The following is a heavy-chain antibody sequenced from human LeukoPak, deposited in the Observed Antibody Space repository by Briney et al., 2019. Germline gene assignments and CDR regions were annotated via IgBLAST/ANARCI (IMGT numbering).Heavy chain of an antibody. CDR3: ARGIGDY. CDR2: ISYDGSNK. CDR1: GFTFSNYG. V-gene: IGHV3-30*03. D-gene: IGHD1-26*01. Sequence: GGSLRLSCAASGFTFSNYGMHWVRQAPGKGLEWVAVISYDGSNKYYADSVKGRFTISRDNSKNTLYLQMNSLRAEDTAVYYCARGIGDYWGQGTLVTVSS. J-gene: IGHJ4*02.